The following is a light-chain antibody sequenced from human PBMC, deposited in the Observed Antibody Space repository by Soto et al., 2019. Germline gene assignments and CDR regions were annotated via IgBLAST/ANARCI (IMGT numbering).Light chain of an antibody. J-gene: IGKJ1*01. V-gene: IGKV1-5*01. CDR2: DAS. CDR3: QQYGSSPWT. CDR1: QSISSW. Sequence: DIQMTQSPSTLSATAGDRVTITCRASQSISSWLAWYQHKPGKAPKLLIYDASNLDSGVPSRFSGSGSGTDFTLTISRLEPEDFAVYYCQQYGSSPWTFGQGTKVDIK.